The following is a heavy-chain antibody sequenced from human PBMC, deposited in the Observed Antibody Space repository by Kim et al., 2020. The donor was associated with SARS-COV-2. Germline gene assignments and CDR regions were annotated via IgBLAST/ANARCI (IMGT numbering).Heavy chain of an antibody. CDR1: GFTFSSYA. D-gene: IGHD2-8*01. CDR3: ARINNVGSACSDS. CDR2: IGASGGTT. J-gene: IGHJ4*02. V-gene: IGHV3-23*01. Sequence: GGSLRLSCAASGFTFSSYAMSWVRQAPGEGLEWVSAIGASGGTTYYADPVRGRFTISRDSFKNTLYLQMNSLRAEDTAIYYCARINNVGSACSDSWGQGTVVTVSS.